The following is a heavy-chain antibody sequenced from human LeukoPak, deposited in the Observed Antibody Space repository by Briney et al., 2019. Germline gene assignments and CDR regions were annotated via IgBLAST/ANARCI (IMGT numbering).Heavy chain of an antibody. Sequence: GGSLRLSCAASGFTFSSYSMNWVRQAPGKGLEWVSYITSGSTTIYYADSVKGRFTISRDNARNSLYLQMNSLKDEDTAVYYCARLAGLAFDYWGQGTLVTVSS. V-gene: IGHV3-48*02. D-gene: IGHD2-21*01. CDR1: GFTFSSYS. J-gene: IGHJ4*02. CDR2: ITSGSTTI. CDR3: ARLAGLAFDY.